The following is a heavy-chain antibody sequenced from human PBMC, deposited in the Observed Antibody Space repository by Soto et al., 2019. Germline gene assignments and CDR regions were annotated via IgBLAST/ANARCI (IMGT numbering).Heavy chain of an antibody. D-gene: IGHD2-15*01. CDR2: IYYSGST. CDR1: GGSISSGDYY. Sequence: QVQLQESGPGLVKPSQTLSLTCTVSGGSISSGDYYWSWIRQPPGKGLEWIGYIYYSGSTYYNPSLKSRVTISVDTSKNQFSLKLSSVTAADTAVYYCARTPLGYCSGGSCYGVSSGYLIDYWGQGTLVTVSS. J-gene: IGHJ4*02. V-gene: IGHV4-30-4*01. CDR3: ARTPLGYCSGGSCYGVSSGYLIDY.